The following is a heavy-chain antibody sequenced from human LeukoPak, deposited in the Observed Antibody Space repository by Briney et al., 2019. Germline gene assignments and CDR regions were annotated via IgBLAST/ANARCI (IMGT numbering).Heavy chain of an antibody. CDR1: GYTFTSYA. CDR3: VRCSSTSCYAMGFDP. J-gene: IGHJ5*02. V-gene: IGHV1-3*01. Sequence: ASVKVSCKASGYTFTSYAMHWVRQAPGQRLEWMGWINAGNGNTKYSQKFQGRVTMTTDTSTSTAYMELRSLRSDDTAVYYCVRCSSTSCYAMGFDPWGQGTLVTVSS. D-gene: IGHD2-2*01. CDR2: INAGNGNT.